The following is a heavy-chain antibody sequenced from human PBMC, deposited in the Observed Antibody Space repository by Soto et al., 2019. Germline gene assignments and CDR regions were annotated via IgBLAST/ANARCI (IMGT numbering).Heavy chain of an antibody. D-gene: IGHD3-22*01. CDR2: ISWNSGSI. J-gene: IGHJ4*02. Sequence: GGSLRLSCAASGFTFDDYAMHWVRQAPGKGLEWVSGISWNSGSIGYADSVKGRFTISRDNAKNSLYLQMNSLRAEDTALYYCAKSQDPRSGYFDYWGQGTLVTVSS. CDR3: AKSQDPRSGYFDY. V-gene: IGHV3-9*01. CDR1: GFTFDDYA.